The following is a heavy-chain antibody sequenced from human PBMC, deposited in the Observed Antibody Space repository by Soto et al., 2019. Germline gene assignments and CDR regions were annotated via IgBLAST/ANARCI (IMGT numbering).Heavy chain of an antibody. CDR3: ARVESSMIEVGEWFDP. CDR2: FIPIFGTT. Sequence: QVVQSGAEVKKPGSSVKVSCKASGGTFNRQAFSWVRQAPGQGLEWMGGFIPIFGTTDYSQKFQGRVTITADEATSTAYMELSSLTSDDTAVYYCARVESSMIEVGEWFDPWGQGTLVTVSS. J-gene: IGHJ5*02. V-gene: IGHV1-69*12. D-gene: IGHD3-16*01. CDR1: GGTFNRQA.